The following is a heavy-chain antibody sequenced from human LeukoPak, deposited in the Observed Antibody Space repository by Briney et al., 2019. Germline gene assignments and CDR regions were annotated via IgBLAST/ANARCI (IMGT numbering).Heavy chain of an antibody. V-gene: IGHV3-30-3*01. CDR3: ARGGTMVRGLDY. Sequence: QSGRSLRLSCAASGFTFSSYAMHWVRQAPGKGLEWVAVISYDGSNKYYADSVKGRFTISRDNSKNTLYLQMNSLRAEDTAVYYCARGGTMVRGLDYWGQGTPVTVSS. CDR1: GFTFSSYA. CDR2: ISYDGSNK. J-gene: IGHJ4*02. D-gene: IGHD3-10*01.